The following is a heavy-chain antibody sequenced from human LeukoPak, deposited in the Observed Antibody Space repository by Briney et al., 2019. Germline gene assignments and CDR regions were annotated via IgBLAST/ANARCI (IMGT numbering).Heavy chain of an antibody. CDR2: IIPILGIA. CDR3: ARGYGSGSYYYY. CDR1: GYTFTSYD. Sequence: ASVKVSCKASGYTFTSYDINWVRQATGQGLEWMGRIIPILGIANYAQKFQGRVTITADKSTSTAYMELSSLRSEDTAVYYCARGYGSGSYYYYWGQGTLVTVSS. J-gene: IGHJ4*02. V-gene: IGHV1-69*04. D-gene: IGHD3-10*01.